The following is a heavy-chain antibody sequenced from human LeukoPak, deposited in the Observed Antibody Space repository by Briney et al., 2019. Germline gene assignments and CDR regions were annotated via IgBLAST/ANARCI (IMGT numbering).Heavy chain of an antibody. Sequence: ASVKVSCKASGYTFTSYGISWVRQAPGQGLEWMGWISDYNGNTNYAQKLQGRVTMTTDTSTSTAYMELRSLRSDDTAVYYCARDNYYDSSGYYFGAFDIWGQGTMVTVSS. CDR3: ARDNYYDSSGYYFGAFDI. J-gene: IGHJ3*02. D-gene: IGHD3-22*01. CDR2: ISDYNGNT. CDR1: GYTFTSYG. V-gene: IGHV1-18*01.